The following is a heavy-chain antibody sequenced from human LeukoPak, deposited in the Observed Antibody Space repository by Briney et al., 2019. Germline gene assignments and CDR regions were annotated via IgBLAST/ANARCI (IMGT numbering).Heavy chain of an antibody. CDR1: GYSFTSYW. CDR3: ARTLLRSRRVDY. CDR2: IYPGDSDT. J-gene: IGHJ4*02. Sequence: GESLKISCKGSGYSFTSYWIGWVGQMPGKGMEWMGIIYPGDSDTRYSPSFQGQVTISADKSISTAYLQWSSLKASDTAMHYCARTLLRSRRVDYWGQGTLVTVSS. V-gene: IGHV5-51*01. D-gene: IGHD2-15*01.